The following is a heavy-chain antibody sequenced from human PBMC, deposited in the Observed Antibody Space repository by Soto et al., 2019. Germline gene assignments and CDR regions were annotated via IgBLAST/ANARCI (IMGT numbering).Heavy chain of an antibody. V-gene: IGHV3-23*01. D-gene: IGHD2-8*01. J-gene: IGHJ5*02. CDR1: GFSFSSYA. CDR3: AKDGRYAPSRFDP. Sequence: EVQLLESGGGLVQPGGSLRLSCAASGFSFSSYAMTWVRQAPGKGLEWVSTFSPTGSSTYYADSVKGRFTVSRDISKNTLYLQMNSLRVEDTAIYYCAKDGRYAPSRFDPWGQGTLVTVSS. CDR2: FSPTGSST.